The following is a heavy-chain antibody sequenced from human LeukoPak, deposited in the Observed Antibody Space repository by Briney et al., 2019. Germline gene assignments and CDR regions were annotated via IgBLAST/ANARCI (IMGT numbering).Heavy chain of an antibody. CDR1: GYTFTSYD. D-gene: IGHD4-17*01. CDR3: ARGGTRIQYGDLDY. Sequence: GASVKVSCKASGYTFTSYDINWVRQAPGQGLEWMGWINPNSGGTNYAQKFQGRVTMTRDTSISTAYMELSRLRSDDTAVYYCARGGTRIQYGDLDYWGQGTLVTVSS. V-gene: IGHV1-2*02. J-gene: IGHJ4*02. CDR2: INPNSGGT.